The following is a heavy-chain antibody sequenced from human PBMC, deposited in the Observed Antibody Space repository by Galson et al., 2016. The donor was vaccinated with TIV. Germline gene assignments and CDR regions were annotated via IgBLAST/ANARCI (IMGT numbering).Heavy chain of an antibody. J-gene: IGHJ5*02. D-gene: IGHD4-11*01. CDR1: GYSISSADY. CDR2: ISHSGST. V-gene: IGHV4-38-2*02. CDR3: ARQGNDYRGRFDP. Sequence: SETLSLTCTVSGYSISSADYWAWIRQPPERGLEWLGYISHSGSTSYNPSLKTRVSISLDTSRNHFSLNLTSVTAADTAVYSCARQGNDYRGRFDPWGQGSRVTVSS.